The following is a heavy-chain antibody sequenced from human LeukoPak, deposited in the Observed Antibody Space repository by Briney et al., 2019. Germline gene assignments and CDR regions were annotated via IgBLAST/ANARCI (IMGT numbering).Heavy chain of an antibody. V-gene: IGHV4-59*01. CDR2: IYYSGST. CDR3: ARWTLQSRYNWFDP. D-gene: IGHD3/OR15-3a*01. CDR1: GGSLSSYY. J-gene: IGHJ5*02. Sequence: SETLSLTCTVSGGSLSSYYWSWIRQPPGKGLEWIGYIYYSGSTNYNPSLKSRVTISVDTSKNQFPLKLSSVTAADTAVYYCARWTLQSRYNWFDPWGQGTLVTVSS.